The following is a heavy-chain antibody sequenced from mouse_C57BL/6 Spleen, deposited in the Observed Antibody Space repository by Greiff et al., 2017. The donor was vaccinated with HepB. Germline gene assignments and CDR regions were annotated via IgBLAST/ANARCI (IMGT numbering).Heavy chain of an antibody. CDR3: ARGDYYGSSYVGYFDV. D-gene: IGHD1-1*01. J-gene: IGHJ1*03. Sequence: QVQLQQSGAELVKPGASVKMSCKASGYTFTTYPIEWMKQNHGKSLEWIGNFHPYNDDTKYNEKFKGKATLTVEKSSSTVYLELSRLTSDDSAVYYCARGDYYGSSYVGYFDVWGTGTTVTVSS. V-gene: IGHV1-47*01. CDR1: GYTFTTYP. CDR2: FHPYNDDT.